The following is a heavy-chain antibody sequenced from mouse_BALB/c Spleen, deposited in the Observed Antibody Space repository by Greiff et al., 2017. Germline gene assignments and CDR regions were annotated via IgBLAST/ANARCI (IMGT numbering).Heavy chain of an antibody. J-gene: IGHJ3*01. CDR2: ISTYYGDA. CDR3: ARPEDDYDGAWFAY. V-gene: IGHV1S137*01. D-gene: IGHD2-4*01. CDR1: GYTFTDYA. Sequence: QVQLQQSGAELVRPGVSVKLSCTGSGYTFTDYAMHWVKQSHAKGLEWIGVISTYYGDASYNQKFKGKATMTVDKSYSTAYMELARLTSEDSAIYYCARPEDDYDGAWFAYWGQGTLVTVSA.